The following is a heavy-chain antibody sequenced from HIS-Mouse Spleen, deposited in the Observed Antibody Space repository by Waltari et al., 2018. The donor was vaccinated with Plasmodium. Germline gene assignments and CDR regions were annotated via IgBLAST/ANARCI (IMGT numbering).Heavy chain of an antibody. D-gene: IGHD4-4*01. J-gene: IGHJ6*02. Sequence: QLQLPESGPGLVKLSETLSLTCTVSGGSFSSSWYYWGGIRRPPGKGLEWIGSIYYSGSTYYNPSLKSRVTISVDTSKNQFSLKLSSVTAADTAVYYCASLPRVEEVTTPFYYYYYGMDVWGQGTTVTVSS. CDR1: GGSFSSSWYY. V-gene: IGHV4-39*01. CDR2: IYYSGST. CDR3: ASLPRVEEVTTPFYYYYYGMDV.